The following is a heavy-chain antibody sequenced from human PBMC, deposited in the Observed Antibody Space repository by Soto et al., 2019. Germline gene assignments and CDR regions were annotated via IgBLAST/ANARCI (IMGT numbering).Heavy chain of an antibody. Sequence: EVQLVESRGGLVQPGRSLRLSCAASGFTFDDYAMHWVRQAPGKGLEWVSGISWNSGSIGYADSVKGRFTISRDNAKNSLYLQMNSLRAEDTALYYCAKDRGCSGGSCYSIILDYWGQGTLVTVSS. CDR3: AKDRGCSGGSCYSIILDY. J-gene: IGHJ4*02. CDR2: ISWNSGSI. CDR1: GFTFDDYA. V-gene: IGHV3-9*01. D-gene: IGHD2-15*01.